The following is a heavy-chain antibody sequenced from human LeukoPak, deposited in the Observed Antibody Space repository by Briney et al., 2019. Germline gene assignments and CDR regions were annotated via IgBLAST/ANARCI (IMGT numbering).Heavy chain of an antibody. CDR1: GGSISSYY. D-gene: IGHD3-10*01. Sequence: SETLSLTSTVSGGSISSYYWSWIRQPPGKGLKWIGNIYYSGSTNYKPSLKSRITISVDTSKNQFSLKLNSVTAADTALYYCARVIPGVRGVVPPYFDFWGRGTLVTVSS. V-gene: IGHV4-59*01. CDR3: ARVIPGVRGVVPPYFDF. CDR2: IYYSGST. J-gene: IGHJ4*02.